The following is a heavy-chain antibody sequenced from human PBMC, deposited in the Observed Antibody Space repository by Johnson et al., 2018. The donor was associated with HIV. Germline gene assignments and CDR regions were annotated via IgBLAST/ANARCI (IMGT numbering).Heavy chain of an antibody. V-gene: IGHV3-23*04. CDR1: AFTFSSYA. CDR3: AKGGIYYYDSSENAFDI. CDR2: ISGSGGST. J-gene: IGHJ3*02. Sequence: VQLVDSGGGLVQPGGSLRLSCAASAFTFSSYAMSWVRQAPGKGLEWVSAISGSGGSTYYADSVKGRFTISRDNSKNTLYLQMNSLRAEDTAVYYFAKGGIYYYDSSENAFDIWGQGTMVTVSS. D-gene: IGHD3-22*01.